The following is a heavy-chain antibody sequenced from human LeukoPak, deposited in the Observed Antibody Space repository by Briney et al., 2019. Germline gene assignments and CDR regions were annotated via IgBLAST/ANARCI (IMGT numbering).Heavy chain of an antibody. V-gene: IGHV3-23*01. CDR1: GFTFSSYA. J-gene: IGHJ4*02. CDR2: ISGSGGST. D-gene: IGHD3-9*01. CDR3: AKVDYDILTGPFDY. Sequence: PGGSLRLSCAASGFTFSSYAMSWVRQAPGKGLEWVSAISGSGGSTYYADSAKGRFTISRDNSKNTLYLQMNSLRAEDTAVYYCAKVDYDILTGPFDYWGQGTLVTVSS.